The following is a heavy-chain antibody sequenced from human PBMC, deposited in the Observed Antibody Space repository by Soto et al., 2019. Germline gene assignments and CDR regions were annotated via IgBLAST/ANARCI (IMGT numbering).Heavy chain of an antibody. V-gene: IGHV4-39*01. Sequence: SETLSLTCTVSGGSISSSSYYWGWIRQPPGKGLEWIGSIYYSGRTYYNPSLKSRVTISVDTSKNQFSLKLSSVTAADTAVYYCARQGDYGDYFDYWGQGTLVTVSS. CDR3: ARQGDYGDYFDY. CDR2: IYYSGRT. CDR1: GGSISSSSYY. D-gene: IGHD4-17*01. J-gene: IGHJ4*02.